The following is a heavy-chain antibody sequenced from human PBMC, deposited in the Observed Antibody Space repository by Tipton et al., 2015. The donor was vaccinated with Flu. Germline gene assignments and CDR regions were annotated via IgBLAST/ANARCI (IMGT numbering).Heavy chain of an antibody. D-gene: IGHD3-10*01. CDR3: ARVPRGPYYGMDV. CDR2: IYYSGST. CDR1: GCSISSSSDY. V-gene: IGHV4-39*07. Sequence: TLSLTCTVSGCSISSSSDYWGWIRQPPGKGLEWIGSIYYSGSTYYNPSLKSRVTISVDTSKNQFSLKLSSVTAADTAVYYCARVPRGPYYGMDVWGQGTTVTVSS. J-gene: IGHJ6*02.